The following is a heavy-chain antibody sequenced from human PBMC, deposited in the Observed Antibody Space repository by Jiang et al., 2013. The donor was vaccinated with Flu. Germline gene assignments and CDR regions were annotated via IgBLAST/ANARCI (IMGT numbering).Heavy chain of an antibody. Sequence: SGYSFSTYWIAWVRQRPGQGLEWLGIIYPDDSDTTYSPSFQGQVTMSADKSITTAYLQWNSLEASDTAVYYCARRLTATIGGVYVGPRGGFDIWGQGTKVTV. V-gene: IGHV5-51*01. CDR3: ARRLTATIGGVYVGPRGGFDI. CDR1: GYSFSTYW. CDR2: IYPDDSDT. D-gene: IGHD3-16*01. J-gene: IGHJ3*02.